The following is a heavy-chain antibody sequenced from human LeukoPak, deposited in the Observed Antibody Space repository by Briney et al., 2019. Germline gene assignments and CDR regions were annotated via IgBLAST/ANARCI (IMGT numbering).Heavy chain of an antibody. CDR1: GYTFTIYY. Sequence: GASVKVSCKASGYTFTIYYIHWVRQAPGRGLEWMGVINPSGDSTTYAQGFEGRLTMTRDTSTSTVYMDLSSLTSEDTAVDFCARDKRGSLDYWGQGTLVVVSS. V-gene: IGHV1-46*01. CDR2: INPSGDST. CDR3: ARDKRGSLDY. D-gene: IGHD3-10*01. J-gene: IGHJ4*02.